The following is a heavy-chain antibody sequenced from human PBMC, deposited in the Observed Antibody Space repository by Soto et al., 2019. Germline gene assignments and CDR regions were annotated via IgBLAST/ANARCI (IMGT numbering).Heavy chain of an antibody. CDR1: GGTFSSYA. Sequence: QVQLVQSGAEVKKPGSSVKVSCKASGGTFSSYAISWVRQAPGQGLEWMGGIIPIFGTANYAQKFQGRVTITADESTSTAYMELSSLRSENTAVYYCARDMCISTSCRREDWFDPWGQGTLVTVSS. CDR3: ARDMCISTSCRREDWFDP. V-gene: IGHV1-69*12. J-gene: IGHJ5*02. D-gene: IGHD2-2*01. CDR2: IIPIFGTA.